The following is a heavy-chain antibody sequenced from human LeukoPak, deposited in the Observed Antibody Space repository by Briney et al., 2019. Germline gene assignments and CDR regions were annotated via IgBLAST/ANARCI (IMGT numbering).Heavy chain of an antibody. CDR3: ARVGDHYHWYLDL. V-gene: IGHV3-53*01. Sequence: GGSLTLSCAASGFSVSTNYMNWVRQAPGKGLEWVSILYSGSTTYYTDSVKGRFTISRDNSRNTPYLHMTNLRAEDTAVYYCARVGDHYHWYLDLWGRGSLLTVSS. D-gene: IGHD3-10*01. CDR1: GFSVSTNY. J-gene: IGHJ2*01. CDR2: LYSGSTT.